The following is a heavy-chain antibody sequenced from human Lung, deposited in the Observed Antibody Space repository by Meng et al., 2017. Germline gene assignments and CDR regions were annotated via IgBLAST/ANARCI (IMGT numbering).Heavy chain of an antibody. V-gene: IGHV4-34*01. Sequence: QVQLQQWGAGLLKPSETLYLTCVVSGGSFSDYYWSWIRQPPGKGLEWIGEINHSGSTNYNPSLESRATISVDTSQNTLSLKLSSVTAADSAVYYCARGPTTMAHDFDYWGQGTLVTVSS. D-gene: IGHD4-11*01. CDR1: GGSFSDYY. CDR3: ARGPTTMAHDFDY. CDR2: INHSGST. J-gene: IGHJ4*02.